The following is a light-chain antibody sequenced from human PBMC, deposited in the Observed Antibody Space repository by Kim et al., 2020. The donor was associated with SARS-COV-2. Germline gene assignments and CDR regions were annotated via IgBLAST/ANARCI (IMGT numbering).Light chain of an antibody. CDR2: GGS. CDR3: SSYAGSTWV. CDR1: SSDVGAYNY. V-gene: IGLV2-8*01. Sequence: PVQSVTNSCTRPSSDVGAYNYVSWFQPHPGKAPRLMIYGGSGRPSGVPAHFSGYKSDNTASLTGSGIQAEDEADYYSSSYAGSTWVFDGGTQLTVL. J-gene: IGLJ3*02.